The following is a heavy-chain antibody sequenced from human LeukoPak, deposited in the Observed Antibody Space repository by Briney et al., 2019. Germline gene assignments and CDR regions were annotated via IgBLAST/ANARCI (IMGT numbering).Heavy chain of an antibody. CDR1: GVSFSGYY. CDR3: TRGLYYHDSSGYAFDV. CDR2: INHSGST. V-gene: IGHV4-34*01. Sequence: SETLSLTCAVYGVSFSGYYWSWIRQPPGKGLEWIGEINHSGSTNYNPSLKSRVTISVDTSNNQFSLKLSSVTAADTAVYYCTRGLYYHDSSGYAFDVWGQGTMVTVSS. J-gene: IGHJ3*01. D-gene: IGHD3-22*01.